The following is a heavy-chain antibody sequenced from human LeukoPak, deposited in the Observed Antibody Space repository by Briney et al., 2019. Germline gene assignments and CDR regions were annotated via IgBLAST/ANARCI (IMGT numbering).Heavy chain of an antibody. CDR2: ISSSGSTI. CDR3: ARDLLSFGELSNWFDP. CDR1: GFTFSDYY. V-gene: IGHV3-11*01. D-gene: IGHD3-10*01. Sequence: PGGSLRLSCAASGFTFSDYYMSWVRQAPGKGLEWVSYISSSGSTIYYADSVKGRFTISRDNAKNSLYLQMNSLRAEDTAVYYCARDLLSFGELSNWFDPWGQGTLVTVSS. J-gene: IGHJ5*02.